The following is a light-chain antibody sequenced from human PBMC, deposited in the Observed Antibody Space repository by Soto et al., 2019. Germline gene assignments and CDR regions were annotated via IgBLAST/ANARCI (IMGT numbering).Light chain of an antibody. V-gene: IGKV1-5*03. CDR2: KVS. J-gene: IGKJ2*01. Sequence: DIQMTQYPSTLSASIGDRVTITCRASQSIGPWLAWSQQKPGKDPKLLLYKVSSLESGVPSRFSGSGAGTDFTLTISSLQPDDFATYFCQQYNSPYTFGQGTKLETK. CDR3: QQYNSPYT. CDR1: QSIGPW.